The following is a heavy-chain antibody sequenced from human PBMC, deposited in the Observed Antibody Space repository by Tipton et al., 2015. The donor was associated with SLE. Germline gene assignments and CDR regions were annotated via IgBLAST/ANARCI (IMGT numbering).Heavy chain of an antibody. CDR3: ARDCCFGGSFGS. CDR1: GFTFSDFW. J-gene: IGHJ5*02. V-gene: IGHV3-74*03. CDR2: IDNDGSLM. D-gene: IGHD3-9*01. Sequence: SLRLSCAASGFTFSDFWMYWVRQAPGEGLEWVAQIDNDGSLMTYAESVKGRFTISRDNARNTLYLQMNSLRDEDTAVYYCARDCCFGGSFGSWGQGTLVTVSS.